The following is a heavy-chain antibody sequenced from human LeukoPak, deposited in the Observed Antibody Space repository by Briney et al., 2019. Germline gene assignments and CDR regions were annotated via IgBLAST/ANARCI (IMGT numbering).Heavy chain of an antibody. CDR3: ARDAAPDIVVVPAAAWFDP. CDR2: INPSGGST. J-gene: IGHJ5*02. Sequence: ASVKVSCKASGYTFTSHYMHWVRQAPGQGLEWMGIINPSGGSTSYAQKFQGRVTMTRDTSTSTVYMELSSLRSEDTAVYYCARDAAPDIVVVPAAAWFDPWGQGTLVTVSS. D-gene: IGHD2-2*01. CDR1: GYTFTSHY. V-gene: IGHV1-46*01.